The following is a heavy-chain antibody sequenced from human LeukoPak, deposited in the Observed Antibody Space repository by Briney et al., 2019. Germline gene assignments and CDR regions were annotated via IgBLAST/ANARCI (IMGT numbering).Heavy chain of an antibody. D-gene: IGHD3-22*01. CDR1: GGSISSYY. V-gene: IGHV4-59*01. CDR3: ARGYYDSGDFRFDY. CDR2: IYYTGNT. J-gene: IGHJ4*02. Sequence: KSSETLSLTCTVSGGSISSYYWSWIRQPAGKGLEWIGYIYYTGNTNYNSSLKSRVTISVDTSKNHFSLKLSSVTAADTAVYYCARGYYDSGDFRFDYWGQGTLVTVSS.